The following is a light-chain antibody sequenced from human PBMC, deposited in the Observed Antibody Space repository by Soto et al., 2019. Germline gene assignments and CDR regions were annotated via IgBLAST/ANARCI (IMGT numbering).Light chain of an antibody. CDR1: QDITND. CDR3: QQYDNVPLT. Sequence: DIQMTQSPSSLSASVGDRVTITCHASQDITNDLNWYQQKPGKAPKVLIYEASNWETGVPSRFSGSGSGTDFTLTIISLQTDDSATYLSQQYDNVPLTYGGGNKVESK. J-gene: IGKJ4*01. V-gene: IGKV1-33*01. CDR2: EAS.